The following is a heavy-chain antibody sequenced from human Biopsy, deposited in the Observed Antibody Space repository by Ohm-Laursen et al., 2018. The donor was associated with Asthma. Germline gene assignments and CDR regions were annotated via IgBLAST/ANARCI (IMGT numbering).Heavy chain of an antibody. CDR1: GGSVSSGSYY. CDR3: ARVPTTLRYFDL. CDR2: ISYSGST. Sequence: LETLSLTCTVSGGSVSSGSYYWSWIRQPPGKGLAWVSYISYSGSTDYNPSLRSRLTISMDTSKNQFSLKLSSVTAADTAVYYCARVPTTLRYFDLWGRGTLVTVPS. J-gene: IGHJ2*01. D-gene: IGHD2-15*01. V-gene: IGHV4-61*01.